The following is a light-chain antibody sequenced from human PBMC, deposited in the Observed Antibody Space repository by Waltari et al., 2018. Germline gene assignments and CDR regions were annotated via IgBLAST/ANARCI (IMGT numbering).Light chain of an antibody. CDR3: QAWDSGTVV. V-gene: IGLV3-1*01. J-gene: IGLJ2*01. Sequence: SYELTQPPSVSVSPGQTASITCSADKLGNKYAYWYQQKSGQSPVLVIYKDDKRPSEMSERFSGSNSGNTATLTISGTQAMDDADYYCQAWDSGTVVFGGGTKLTVL. CDR1: KLGNKY. CDR2: KDD.